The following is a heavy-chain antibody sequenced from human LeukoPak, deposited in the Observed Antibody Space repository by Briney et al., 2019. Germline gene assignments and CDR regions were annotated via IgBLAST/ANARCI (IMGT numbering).Heavy chain of an antibody. D-gene: IGHD1-26*01. J-gene: IGHJ5*02. CDR2: INPSGGST. V-gene: IGHV1-46*01. CDR3: ARDNSVGDTAWWFDP. CDR1: GFTFSGSA. Sequence: GGSLRLSCAASGFTFSGSALHWVRQAPGQGLEWMGMINPSGGSTSYAQKFQGRVTMTRDMSTSIDYMELISLRSEDTAVYYCARDNSVGDTAWWFDPWGQGTLVTVSS.